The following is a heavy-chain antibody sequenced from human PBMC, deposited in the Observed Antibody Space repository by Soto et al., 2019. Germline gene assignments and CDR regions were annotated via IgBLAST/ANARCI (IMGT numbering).Heavy chain of an antibody. CDR3: ARIVSVVVQAATYYFDY. J-gene: IGHJ4*02. V-gene: IGHV4-30-4*01. CDR1: GGSVSSGDCY. Sequence: QVQLQESGPGLVKPSQTLSLTCPVSGGSVSSGDCYWSWIRQPPGKGLVWLGYIYYSGSTYYSQSLQSRVTLSADTSKNQFSLKLSSVAAADTAVYYCARIVSVVVQAATYYFDYWGQGTLVTVSS. CDR2: IYYSGST. D-gene: IGHD2-2*01.